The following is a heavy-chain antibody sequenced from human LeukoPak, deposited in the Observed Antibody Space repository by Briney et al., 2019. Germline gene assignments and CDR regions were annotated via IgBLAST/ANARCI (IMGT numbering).Heavy chain of an antibody. V-gene: IGHV4-39*02. CDR2: MYFNGSP. CDR1: GGSIRNSNYY. J-gene: IGHJ4*02. D-gene: IGHD2-21*01. CDR3: ATYYVGVGGRGH. Sequence: SETLSLTCTVSGGSIRNSNYYWGWIRQPPGKGLEWIGSMYFNGSPYYNPSLKSRVTISIDTSKNHFTLSLNSVTAADTAVYYCATYYVGVGGRGHWGPGTLVTVSS.